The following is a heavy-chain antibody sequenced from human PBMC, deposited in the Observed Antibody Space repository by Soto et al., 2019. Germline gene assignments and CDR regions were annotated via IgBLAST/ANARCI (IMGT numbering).Heavy chain of an antibody. Sequence: GGSLRLSCAASGFTFSNYAMSWVRQAPGKGLEWVSAISVSGGSTHYADSVKGRFTISRDNSKNTLSLQMSGLRAEDTAVYYCAKEAGSRAWYPVDYWGQGTLVTVSS. V-gene: IGHV3-23*01. J-gene: IGHJ4*02. CDR2: ISVSGGST. D-gene: IGHD6-19*01. CDR3: AKEAGSRAWYPVDY. CDR1: GFTFSNYA.